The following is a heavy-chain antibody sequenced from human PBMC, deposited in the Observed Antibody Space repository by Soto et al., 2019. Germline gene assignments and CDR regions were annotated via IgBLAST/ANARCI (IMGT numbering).Heavy chain of an antibody. V-gene: IGHV1-3*01. J-gene: IGHJ6*03. CDR3: AREGLQNYYYYMDV. CDR1: GYTFTSYA. Sequence: ASVKLSCKASGYTFTSYAMHWVRQAPGQRLEWMGWINAGNGNTKYSQKFQGRVTITRDTSASTAYMELSSLRSEDTAVYYCAREGLQNYYYYMDVWGKGTTVTVSS. CDR2: INAGNGNT.